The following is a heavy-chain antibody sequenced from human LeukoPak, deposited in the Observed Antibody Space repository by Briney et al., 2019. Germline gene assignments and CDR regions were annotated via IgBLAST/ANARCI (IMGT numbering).Heavy chain of an antibody. Sequence: AAVNVSCKASGYTFTSYGISWVRQAPGQGLEWMGWISAYNGNTNYAQKLQGRVTMTTDTSTSTAYMELRSLRSDDTAVYYCASYSSIPYYYDSSGYPRKLNWFDPWGQGTLVTVSS. CDR3: ASYSSIPYYYDSSGYPRKLNWFDP. CDR2: ISAYNGNT. V-gene: IGHV1-18*01. D-gene: IGHD3-22*01. J-gene: IGHJ5*02. CDR1: GYTFTSYG.